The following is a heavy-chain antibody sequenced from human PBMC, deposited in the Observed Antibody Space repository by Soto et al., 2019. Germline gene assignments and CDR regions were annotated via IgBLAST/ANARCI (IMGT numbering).Heavy chain of an antibody. CDR1: GYTFTSYD. V-gene: IGHV1-8*01. D-gene: IGHD2-15*01. CDR2: MNPNSGNT. CDR3: ARAIKDIVVVVAATYYYYGMDV. J-gene: IGHJ6*02. Sequence: QVQLVQSGAEVKKPGASVKVSCKASGYTFTSYDINWVRQATGQGLEWMGWMNPNSGNTGYAQKFQGRVTMTRNTSISTAYMELSSLRSEDTAVYYCARAIKDIVVVVAATYYYYGMDVGGQGTTVTVSS.